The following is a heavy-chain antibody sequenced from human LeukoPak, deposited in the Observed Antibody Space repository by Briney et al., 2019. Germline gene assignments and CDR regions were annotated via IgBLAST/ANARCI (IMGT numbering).Heavy chain of an antibody. D-gene: IGHD3-10*01. V-gene: IGHV4-38-2*01. CDR3: ARGYYGSGSYYKGNYFDY. CDR2: ISHSGST. Sequence: SEPQSLTCAVCRYSISSGYNWGWIRQSPGKGLEWIESISHSGSTYYNLSLKSRVTISVVTSKNEFCLNLSSVTAADTAVYYCARGYYGSGSYYKGNYFDYWGRGTLVTVSS. CDR1: RYSISSGYN. J-gene: IGHJ4*02.